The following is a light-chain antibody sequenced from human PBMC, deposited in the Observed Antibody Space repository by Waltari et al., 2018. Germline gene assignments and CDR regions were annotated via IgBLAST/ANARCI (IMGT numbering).Light chain of an antibody. Sequence: SSELTQDPAVSVAMGQTVRITCQGNSLRSYYASWYQQRPGQAPRLVMFDQNNRPSGVPDRFSGSSSDNTASLTITGAQAEDEDSYYCHSRDASGVGGSFGGGTKLTVL. CDR2: DQN. CDR3: HSRDASGVGGS. J-gene: IGLJ2*01. CDR1: SLRSYY. V-gene: IGLV3-19*01.